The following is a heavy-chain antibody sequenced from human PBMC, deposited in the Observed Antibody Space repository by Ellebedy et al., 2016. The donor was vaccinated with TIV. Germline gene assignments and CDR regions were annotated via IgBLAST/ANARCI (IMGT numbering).Heavy chain of an antibody. V-gene: IGHV3-64D*06. Sequence: GESLKISCSASGFTISSYAMHWVRQAPGKGLQYVSAINSNGGSTYYADSVKGRFTISRDNSQNTLYLQMSSLRAEDTAVYYCARDDALDGGYLDSWGQGTLVTVSS. J-gene: IGHJ4*02. CDR1: GFTISSYA. CDR3: ARDDALDGGYLDS. D-gene: IGHD3-16*01. CDR2: INSNGGST.